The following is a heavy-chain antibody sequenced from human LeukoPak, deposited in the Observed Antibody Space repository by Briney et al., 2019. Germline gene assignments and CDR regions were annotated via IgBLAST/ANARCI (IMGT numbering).Heavy chain of an antibody. V-gene: IGHV1-69*01. D-gene: IGHD6-19*01. Sequence: SVKVSCKASGGTFSNSAISWVRQAPGQGLEWMGGIIPIFGTANYAQRFQGRVTITADESTTTAYMEVSSLRSEDTAVYYCARDLRYSSGWSASGMDVWGKGTTVTISS. J-gene: IGHJ6*03. CDR2: IIPIFGTA. CDR3: ARDLRYSSGWSASGMDV. CDR1: GGTFSNSA.